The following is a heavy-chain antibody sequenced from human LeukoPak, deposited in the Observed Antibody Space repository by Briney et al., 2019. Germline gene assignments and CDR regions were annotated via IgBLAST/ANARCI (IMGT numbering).Heavy chain of an antibody. D-gene: IGHD5-12*01. Sequence: SETLSLTCTVSGGSISDYYWSWIRQPPGKGLEWLGYIYSTGSTTYNPSLKSRVTMSVDTSKNQFSLKLSSVTAADTAVYYCARDDGYSGYDSGGGGFYYYYYMDVWGKGTTVTVSS. CDR3: ARDDGYSGYDSGGGGFYYYYYMDV. V-gene: IGHV4-59*12. CDR1: GGSISDYY. CDR2: IYSTGST. J-gene: IGHJ6*03.